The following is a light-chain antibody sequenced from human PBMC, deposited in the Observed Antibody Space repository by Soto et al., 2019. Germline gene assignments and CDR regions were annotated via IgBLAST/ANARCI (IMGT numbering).Light chain of an antibody. Sequence: SYELTQPPSVSVAPGKTARITCGGNNIGSKSVDWYQQKPGQAPVLVIYYDRHRPSGIPERFAGSNSGNTATLTISRVEAGGEADYYCQVWDSSSDHVVFGGGTKLTVL. CDR1: NIGSKS. V-gene: IGLV3-21*04. CDR2: YDR. J-gene: IGLJ2*01. CDR3: QVWDSSSDHVV.